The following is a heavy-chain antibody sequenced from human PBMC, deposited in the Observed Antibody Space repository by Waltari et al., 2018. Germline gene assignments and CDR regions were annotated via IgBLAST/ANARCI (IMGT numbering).Heavy chain of an antibody. CDR1: GITFSNYA. D-gene: IGHD1-20*01. Sequence: EVQLLESGGDLVQPGGSLRLSCAASGITFSNYAINWVRLAPGTGRVLCSAITVGEDTYYADSVKGRFTISRDTSKDTVHLQMNGLRAEDTAVYYCATPFYNWDDPLHSWGQGTLVTVSS. CDR3: ATPFYNWDDPLHS. J-gene: IGHJ4*02. V-gene: IGHV3-23*01. CDR2: ITVGEDT.